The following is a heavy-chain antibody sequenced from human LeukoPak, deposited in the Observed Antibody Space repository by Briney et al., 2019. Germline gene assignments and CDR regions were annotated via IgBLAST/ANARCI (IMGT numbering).Heavy chain of an antibody. CDR3: ARGENGSFDR. CDR2: ISSTGGDK. Sequence: GGSLRLSCKGSGVTFEDYYLSWIRQAPGKGLEWISYISSTGGDKFYADPVKGRFIVSRDNAMNSVYMEMNDLTAEDTAFYYCARGENGSFDRWGQGTLVIVSS. J-gene: IGHJ4*02. V-gene: IGHV3-11*01. D-gene: IGHD5-24*01. CDR1: GVTFEDYY.